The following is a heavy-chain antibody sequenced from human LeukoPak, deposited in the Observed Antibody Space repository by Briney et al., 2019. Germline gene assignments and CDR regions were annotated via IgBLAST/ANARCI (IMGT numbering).Heavy chain of an antibody. J-gene: IGHJ4*02. V-gene: IGHV3-48*02. CDR2: ISSSTSTI. CDR3: ARGDGFHYFDY. CDR1: GFTFSSYS. D-gene: IGHD5-24*01. Sequence: GGSLRLSCAASGFTFSSYSMNWVRQAPGKGLEWVSYISSSTSTIYYADSVKGRFTISRDNAQNSLYLRMSSLRDEDTAVYYCARGDGFHYFDYWDQGALVTVSS.